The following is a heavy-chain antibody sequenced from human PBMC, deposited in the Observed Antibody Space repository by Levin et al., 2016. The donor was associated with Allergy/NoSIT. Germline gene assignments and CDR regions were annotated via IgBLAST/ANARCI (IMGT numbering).Heavy chain of an antibody. D-gene: IGHD2-2*02. CDR1: GFTFSSYT. CDR3: ATFGARSRYCSSTSCYRDYYSMDV. V-gene: IGHV3-21*01. Sequence: GESLKISCEASGFTFSSYTMNWVCQAPGKGLEWVSSIGGVTSSIFYADSVKGRFTISRDNAKHSLYLHMDSLRAEDTAVYYCATFGARSRYCSSTSCYRDYYSMDVWGKGTTVTVTS. CDR2: IGGVTSSI. J-gene: IGHJ6*03.